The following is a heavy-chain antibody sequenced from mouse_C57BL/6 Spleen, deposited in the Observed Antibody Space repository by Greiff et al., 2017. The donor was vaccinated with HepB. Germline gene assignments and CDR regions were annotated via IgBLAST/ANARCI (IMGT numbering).Heavy chain of an antibody. CDR1: GFNIKDDY. Sequence: EVQLQQSGAELVRPGASVKLSCTASGFNIKDDYMHWVKQRPEQGLEWIGWIDPENGDPEYASKFQGKATITADTSSNTAYLQLSSLTSEDTAVYYCTTYGYGDGYYFDSWGQGTTLTVSS. V-gene: IGHV14-4*01. CDR3: TTYGYGDGYYFDS. CDR2: IDPENGDP. J-gene: IGHJ2*01. D-gene: IGHD2-2*01.